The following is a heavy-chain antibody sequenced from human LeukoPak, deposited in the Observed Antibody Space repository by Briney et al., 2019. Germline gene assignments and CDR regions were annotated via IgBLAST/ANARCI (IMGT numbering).Heavy chain of an antibody. V-gene: IGHV1-69*13. CDR3: ARECSRSITMVRGVLDY. D-gene: IGHD3-10*01. Sequence: GASVKVSCKASGGTFSSYAISWVRQAPGQGLEWMGGIIPIFGTANYAQKFQGRVTITADESTSTAYMELSSLRSEDTAVYYCARECSRSITMVRGVLDYWGQGTLVTVSS. CDR1: GGTFSSYA. J-gene: IGHJ4*02. CDR2: IIPIFGTA.